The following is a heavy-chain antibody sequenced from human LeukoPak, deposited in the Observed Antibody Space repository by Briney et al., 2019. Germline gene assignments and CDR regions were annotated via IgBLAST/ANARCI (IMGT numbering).Heavy chain of an antibody. D-gene: IGHD2-21*02. CDR2: IKSKTDGGTT. Sequence: GGSLTLSCAVSGFTFSNAWMSWVRQAPGKGLEWVGRIKSKTDGGTTDYAAPVKGRFTISRDDSKNTLYLQMNSLKTEDTAVYYRTTDQFLAYCGGDCYEYFQHWGQGTLVTVSS. CDR1: GFTFSNAW. V-gene: IGHV3-15*01. CDR3: TTDQFLAYCGGDCYEYFQH. J-gene: IGHJ1*01.